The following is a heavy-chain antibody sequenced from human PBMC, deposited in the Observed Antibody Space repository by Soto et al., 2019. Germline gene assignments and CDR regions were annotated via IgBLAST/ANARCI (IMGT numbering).Heavy chain of an antibody. D-gene: IGHD3-3*01. CDR1: GFTFSSYA. J-gene: IGHJ3*02. Sequence: GGSLILSCAASGFTFSSYAMSWVRQAPGKGLEWVSAISGSGGSTYYADSVKGRFTISRDNSKNTLYLQMNSLRAEDTAVYYCAKVLSYYDFWSGLGAFDIWGQGTMVTVSS. CDR2: ISGSGGST. V-gene: IGHV3-23*01. CDR3: AKVLSYYDFWSGLGAFDI.